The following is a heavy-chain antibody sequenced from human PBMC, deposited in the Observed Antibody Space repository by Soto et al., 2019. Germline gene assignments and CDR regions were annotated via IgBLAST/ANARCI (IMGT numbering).Heavy chain of an antibody. Sequence: GASVKVSCKASGYTFTSYGISWVRQAPGQGLEWMGWISAYNGNTNYAQKLQGRVTMTTDTSTSTAYMELRSLRSDDTAVYYCARSDILTGYSRKNFDYWGQGTLVTVSS. D-gene: IGHD3-9*01. V-gene: IGHV1-18*01. CDR2: ISAYNGNT. CDR1: GYTFTSYG. CDR3: ARSDILTGYSRKNFDY. J-gene: IGHJ4*02.